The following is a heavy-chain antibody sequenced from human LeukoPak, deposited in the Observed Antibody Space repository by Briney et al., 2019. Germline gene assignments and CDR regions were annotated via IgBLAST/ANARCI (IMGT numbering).Heavy chain of an antibody. CDR1: GVSISSYY. Sequence: SETLSLTCTVSGVSISSYYWSWIRQPPGKGLEWVGYIYYSGSTNYNPSLKSRVTISLDTSKNQFSLKLSSVTAADTAVYYCATFGGLPNAFGVWGQGTMVSVSS. V-gene: IGHV4-59*01. J-gene: IGHJ3*01. D-gene: IGHD4-11*01. CDR2: IYYSGST. CDR3: ATFGGLPNAFGV.